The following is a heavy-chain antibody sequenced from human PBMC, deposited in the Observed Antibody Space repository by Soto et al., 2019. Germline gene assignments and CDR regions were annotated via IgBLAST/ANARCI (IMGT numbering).Heavy chain of an antibody. D-gene: IGHD3-22*01. V-gene: IGHV4-31*03. CDR2: IYYSGST. CDR1: GGSISSGGYY. CDR3: ARVPVNYYDSSGYYFAFDY. J-gene: IGHJ4*02. Sequence: QVQLQESGPGLVKPSQTLSLTCTVSGGSISSGGYYWSWIRQHPGKGLEWIGYIYYSGSTYYNPSLKSRVTTPVDTSKNQFSLKLSSGTAADTAVYYCARVPVNYYDSSGYYFAFDYWGQGTLVTVSS.